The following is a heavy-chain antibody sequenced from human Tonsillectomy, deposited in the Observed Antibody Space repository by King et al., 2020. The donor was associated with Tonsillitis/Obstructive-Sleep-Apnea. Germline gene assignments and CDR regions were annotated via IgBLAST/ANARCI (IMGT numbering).Heavy chain of an antibody. CDR2: ISWNSGII. CDR1: GFRFEDFA. V-gene: IGHV3-9*01. Sequence: VQLVESGGGLVQPGRPLRLSCAASGFRFEDFAMHWVRQPPGKGLEWGSGISWNSGIIDYADSVKGRYTISRDNAKKSLYLQMNSLRPEDTVLYYCVKDGDPRVYYMDSWGKGTPVTVSS. CDR3: VKDGDPRVYYMDS. J-gene: IGHJ6*03.